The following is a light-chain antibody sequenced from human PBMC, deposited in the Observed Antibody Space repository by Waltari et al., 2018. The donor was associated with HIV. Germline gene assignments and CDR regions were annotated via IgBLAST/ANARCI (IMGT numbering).Light chain of an antibody. CDR3: TSYVDNYHVF. CDR2: EVT. Sequence: QYALTQPPSASGSPGQSVTISCTGTSNEVGAYDYVSWYQQHPGRAPKLLIYEVTKRPSGVPDRFSGSKSGNTASLTVSGLQAEDDGHYYCTSYVDNYHVFFGGGTKLTVL. J-gene: IGLJ2*01. CDR1: SNEVGAYDY. V-gene: IGLV2-8*01.